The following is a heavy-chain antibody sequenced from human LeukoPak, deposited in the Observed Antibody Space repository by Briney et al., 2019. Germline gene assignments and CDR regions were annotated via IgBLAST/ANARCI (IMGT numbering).Heavy chain of an antibody. D-gene: IGHD3-22*01. Sequence: ASVKVSCKASGCTFTSYDINWVRQATGQGLEWMGWMNPNSGNTGYAQKFQGRVTMTRNTSISTAYMELSSLRSEDTAVYYCARCYYDSSGYYYCGDAFDIWGQGTMVTVSS. CDR2: MNPNSGNT. CDR3: ARCYYDSSGYYYCGDAFDI. V-gene: IGHV1-8*01. J-gene: IGHJ3*02. CDR1: GCTFTSYD.